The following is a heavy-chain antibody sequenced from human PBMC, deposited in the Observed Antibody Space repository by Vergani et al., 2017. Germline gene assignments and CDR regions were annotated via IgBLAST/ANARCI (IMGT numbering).Heavy chain of an antibody. J-gene: IGHJ6*02. CDR2: IYYSGST. CDR3: ATPRLRFSYYYYYGMDV. CDR1: GGSISSYY. V-gene: IGHV4-59*01. D-gene: IGHD5-12*01. Sequence: QVQLEESGPGLVKPSETLSLTCTVSGGSISSYYWSWIRQPPGKGLEWIGYIYYSGSTNYNPSLKSRVTISVDTSKNQFSLKLSSVTAADTAVYYCATPRLRFSYYYYYGMDVWGQGTTVTVSS.